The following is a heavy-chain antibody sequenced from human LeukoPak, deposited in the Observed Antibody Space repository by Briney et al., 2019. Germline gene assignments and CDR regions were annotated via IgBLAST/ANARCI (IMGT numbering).Heavy chain of an antibody. CDR3: ASSEWELPYGYFDY. Sequence: SETLSLTCTVSGGSISSGGYYWSWIRQPPGKGLEWIGYIYHSGSTYYNPSLKSRVTISVDRSKNQFSLKLSSVTAADTAVYYCASSEWELPYGYFDYWGQGTLVTVSS. D-gene: IGHD1-26*01. CDR2: IYHSGST. V-gene: IGHV4-30-2*01. CDR1: GGSISSGGYY. J-gene: IGHJ4*02.